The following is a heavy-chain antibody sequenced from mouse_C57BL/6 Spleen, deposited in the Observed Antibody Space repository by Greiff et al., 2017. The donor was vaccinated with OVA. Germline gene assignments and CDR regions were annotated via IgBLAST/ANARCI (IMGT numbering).Heavy chain of an antibody. J-gene: IGHJ2*01. V-gene: IGHV1-69*01. CDR3: ARYYYGSSLFDY. D-gene: IGHD1-1*01. Sequence: VQLQQPGAELVMPGASVKLSCKASGYTFTSYWMHWVKQRPGQGLEWIGEIDPSDSYTNYNQKFKGKSPLTVDKSSSTAYMQLSSLTSEDSAVYYCARYYYGSSLFDYWGQGTTLTVSS. CDR1: GYTFTSYW. CDR2: IDPSDSYT.